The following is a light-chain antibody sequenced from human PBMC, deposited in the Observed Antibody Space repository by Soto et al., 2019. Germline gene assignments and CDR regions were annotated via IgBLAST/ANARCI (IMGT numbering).Light chain of an antibody. CDR3: GTWDRGLSAVV. CDR1: SSNIGNND. J-gene: IGLJ1*01. Sequence: QSVLTQPPSVSAAPGQKVTISCSGSSSNIGNNDVSRYQQLPGTAPTLLIHDNNKRPSGIPDRFSGSKSGTSATLGITGLQTGDEADYYCGTWDRGLSAVVFGTGTKVTVL. V-gene: IGLV1-51*01. CDR2: DNN.